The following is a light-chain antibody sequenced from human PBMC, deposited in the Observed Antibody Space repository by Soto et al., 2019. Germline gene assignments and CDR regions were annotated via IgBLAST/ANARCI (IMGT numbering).Light chain of an antibody. Sequence: QSALTQPPSASGSPGQSGSISGTGTSSDVGAYNYVSWYQQYPGTAPKLMIYEVSKRPSGVPARFSGSKSGKTASLTGYGLQPEDEADYYCTSDAGSDIWVFGGGTKRTFL. CDR2: EVS. J-gene: IGLJ3*02. CDR3: TSDAGSDIWV. V-gene: IGLV2-8*01. CDR1: SSDVGAYNY.